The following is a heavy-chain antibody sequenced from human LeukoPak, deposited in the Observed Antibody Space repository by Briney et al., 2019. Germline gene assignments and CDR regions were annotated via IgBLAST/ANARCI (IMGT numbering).Heavy chain of an antibody. D-gene: IGHD1-26*01. CDR3: AKDRYSGSSLDY. CDR1: GFTFSSYA. V-gene: IGHV3-23*01. Sequence: GGSLRLSCAASGFTFSSYAMSWVRQAPGKGLEWVSAIGGSGGSTYYADSVKGRFTISRDNSKNTLYLQMNSLRAEDTAVYYCAKDRYSGSSLDYWGQGTLVTVSS. J-gene: IGHJ4*02. CDR2: IGGSGGST.